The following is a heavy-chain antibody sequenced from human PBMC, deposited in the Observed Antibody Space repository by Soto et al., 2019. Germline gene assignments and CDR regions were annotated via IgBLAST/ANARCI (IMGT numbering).Heavy chain of an antibody. D-gene: IGHD7-27*01. CDR2: KMQVGGER. J-gene: IGHJ4*02. Sequence: PGGSLRLSCAASGFTYSCYWVNWARQAPGKGLEWVAKKMQVGGERYYVDSLKGRFTVSRDNAKNPLFLQMNSLRAEDTAVYYCAKGAHAGDPLWGQGTLVTVSS. V-gene: IGHV3-7*03. CDR1: GFTYSCYW. CDR3: AKGAHAGDPL.